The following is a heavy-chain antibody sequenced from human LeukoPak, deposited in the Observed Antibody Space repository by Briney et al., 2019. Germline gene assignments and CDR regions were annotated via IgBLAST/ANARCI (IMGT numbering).Heavy chain of an antibody. J-gene: IGHJ4*02. CDR3: ARGVYQFDY. V-gene: IGHV3-7*01. Sequence: GGSLRLSCAASGFTFSSYWMTWVRKAPGQGLGRVAYMKQDGSEISYVDSVKGRFTASTDNANNSLYLQMNSLRAEGAALYYCARGVYQFDYWGQGTLVTVSS. CDR2: MKQDGSEI. CDR1: GFTFSSYW. D-gene: IGHD3-16*02.